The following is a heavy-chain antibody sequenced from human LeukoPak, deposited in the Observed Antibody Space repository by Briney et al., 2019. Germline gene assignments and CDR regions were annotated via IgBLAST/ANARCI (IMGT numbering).Heavy chain of an antibody. CDR3: ARLSAVAVVAATPRYYYGMDV. J-gene: IGHJ6*04. V-gene: IGHV5-10-1*01. CDR1: GCSFTSYW. D-gene: IGHD2-15*01. CDR2: IDPSGSYT. Sequence: GESLKISFKGSGCSFTSYWISWGRRMPGKGGEWRGRIDPSGSYTNYSPSFQGHVTISADKSISTAYLQWSSLKASDTAMYYCARLSAVAVVAATPRYYYGMDVWGKGTTVTVSS.